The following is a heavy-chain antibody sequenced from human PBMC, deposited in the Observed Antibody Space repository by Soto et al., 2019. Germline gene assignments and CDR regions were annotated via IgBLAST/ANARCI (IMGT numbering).Heavy chain of an antibody. CDR2: INSDGSDT. CDR1: GVTFRTYW. Sequence: EVQVEESGGGLVQPGGSLRVSCAASGVTFRTYWMHWVRQAPGKGLVWVSRINSDGSDTSYADSVNGRFTISRDNAKNTVHLEMKSLRVEDTAIYYCVRGSGWYLVDPWGQGTLVTVSS. CDR3: VRGSGWYLVDP. J-gene: IGHJ5*02. V-gene: IGHV3-74*01. D-gene: IGHD6-19*01.